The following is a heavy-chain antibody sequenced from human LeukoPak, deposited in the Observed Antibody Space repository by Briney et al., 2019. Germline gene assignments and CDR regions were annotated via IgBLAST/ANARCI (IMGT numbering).Heavy chain of an antibody. CDR3: AKEDAYCSNISCYGGDFWDH. D-gene: IGHD3-3*01. V-gene: IGHV3-23*01. CDR2: ISGNGGST. J-gene: IGHJ4*02. CDR1: GFTFSSYA. Sequence: GGSLRLSCAASGFTFSSYAMSWVRQAPGKGLEWVSSISGNGGSTYYVDSVKGRFTISRDNSKNMLYLQMSSLRGEDTAIYYCAKEDAYCSNISCYGGDFWDHWGQGTLVTVSS.